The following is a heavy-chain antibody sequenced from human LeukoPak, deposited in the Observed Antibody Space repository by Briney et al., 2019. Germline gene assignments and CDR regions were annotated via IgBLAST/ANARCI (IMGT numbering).Heavy chain of an antibody. D-gene: IGHD2-21*02. CDR3: ARPRNIVVVTAILHDAFDI. CDR2: IYPGDSDT. J-gene: IGHJ3*02. Sequence: GESLKISCQGSGYIFTSYWIGWVRQMPGKGLEWMGIIYPGDSDTRYSPSFQGQVTISADKSISTAYLQWSSLKASDTAMYYCARPRNIVVVTAILHDAFDIWGQGTMVTVSS. CDR1: GYIFTSYW. V-gene: IGHV5-51*01.